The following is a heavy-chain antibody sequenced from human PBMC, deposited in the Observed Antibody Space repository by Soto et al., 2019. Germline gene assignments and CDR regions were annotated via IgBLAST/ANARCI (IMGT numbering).Heavy chain of an antibody. CDR3: ARGLSGDKVDY. V-gene: IGHV4-30-4*01. J-gene: IGHJ4*02. D-gene: IGHD7-27*01. Sequence: QVQLQESGPGLVNPSQTLSLTCTVSGGSIRNENFCWSWIRQPPDKGLEWIRHIYDGGSTYTNPTLNSRVTIAVDTSKTQFSLKLSSVSAADTAVYYCARGLSGDKVDYWSQGTLVTVSS. CDR2: IYDGGST. CDR1: GGSIRNENFC.